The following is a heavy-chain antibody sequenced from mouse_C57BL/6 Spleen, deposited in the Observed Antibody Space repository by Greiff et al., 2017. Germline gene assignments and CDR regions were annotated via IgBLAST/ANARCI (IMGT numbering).Heavy chain of an antibody. CDR2: LDPETGVT. V-gene: IGHV14-4*01. J-gene: IGHJ4*01. Sequence: DVQLQQSGAALVRPGASVQLSCTASGFNITDAYMHWVKQRPAQGLEWIGWLDPETGVTESASQFQGKATITAATSTNTTYLQLSILTSEDTAVYYCTTGIHYAMDYGGQGTSVTVSS. CDR1: GFNITDAY. CDR3: TTGIHYAMDY.